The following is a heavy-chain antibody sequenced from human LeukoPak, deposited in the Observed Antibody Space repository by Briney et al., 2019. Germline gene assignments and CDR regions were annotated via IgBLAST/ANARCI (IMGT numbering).Heavy chain of an antibody. Sequence: GGSLRLSCAASGFTSSDHYMNWIRQAPGKGLEWVSYISSSGSTIYYADSVKGRFIISRDNAKKSLYLQMNSLRAEDTAVYYCARDTESSGWHSLYYYYGMDVWGQGTTVTVSS. CDR1: GFTSSDHY. D-gene: IGHD6-19*01. CDR2: ISSSGSTI. CDR3: ARDTESSGWHSLYYYYGMDV. J-gene: IGHJ6*02. V-gene: IGHV3-11*01.